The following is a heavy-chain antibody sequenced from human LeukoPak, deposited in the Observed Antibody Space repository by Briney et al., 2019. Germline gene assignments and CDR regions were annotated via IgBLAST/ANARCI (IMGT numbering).Heavy chain of an antibody. CDR2: IYSSGDT. V-gene: IGHV4-61*02. CDR1: GGSISSDNYY. CDR3: ARVIVGATSPKHDAFDI. J-gene: IGHJ3*02. Sequence: PSETLSLTCTVSGGSISSDNYYWSWFRQPAGTELEWIGRIYSSGDTNYNPSLKGRGSISLDTSNNQFSLKLSSVTAADTAMYYCARVIVGATSPKHDAFDIWGQGTMVTVSS. D-gene: IGHD1-26*01.